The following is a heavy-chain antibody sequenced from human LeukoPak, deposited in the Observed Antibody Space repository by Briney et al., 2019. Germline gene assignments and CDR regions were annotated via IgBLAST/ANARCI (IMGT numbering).Heavy chain of an antibody. CDR3: ARDCSGGSCPFDY. D-gene: IGHD2-15*01. J-gene: IGHJ4*02. CDR1: GYTFTGYY. V-gene: IGHV1-46*01. Sequence: ASVKVSCKASGYTFTGYYMHWVRQAPGQGLEWMGIINPSGGSTSYAQKFQGRVTITADKSTSTAYMELSSLRSEDTAVYYCARDCSGGSCPFDYWGQGTLVTVSS. CDR2: INPSGGST.